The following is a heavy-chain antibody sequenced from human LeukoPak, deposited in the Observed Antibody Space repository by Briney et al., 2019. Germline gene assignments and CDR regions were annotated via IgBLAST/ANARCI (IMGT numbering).Heavy chain of an antibody. V-gene: IGHV3-7*01. CDR1: GFTFSSYW. CDR3: ARDGTAAGLYFDL. CDR2: IRQDGGEK. D-gene: IGHD6-13*01. Sequence: HPGGSLRLSCAASGFTFSSYWMNWVRQAPGKGLEWVASIRQDGGEKSYVDSVKGRFTISRDNTKNSLYLQINSLRAEDTAVYCCARDGTAAGLYFDLWGQGTLVTVSS. J-gene: IGHJ4*01.